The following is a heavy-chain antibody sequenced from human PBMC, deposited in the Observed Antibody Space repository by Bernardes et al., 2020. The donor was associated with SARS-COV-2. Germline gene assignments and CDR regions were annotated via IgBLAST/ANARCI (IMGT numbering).Heavy chain of an antibody. CDR1: GFTFNNFG. D-gene: IGHD6-13*01. CDR2: IKQDGSEK. Sequence: GGSLRLSCEASGFTFNNFGMHWVRQAPGKGLEWVANIKQDGSEKYYVDSVKGRFTISRDNAKNSLYLQMNSLRAEDTAVYYCARDSIAAAGDYYYYGMDVWGQGTTVTVSS. CDR3: ARDSIAAAGDYYYYGMDV. V-gene: IGHV3-7*01. J-gene: IGHJ6*02.